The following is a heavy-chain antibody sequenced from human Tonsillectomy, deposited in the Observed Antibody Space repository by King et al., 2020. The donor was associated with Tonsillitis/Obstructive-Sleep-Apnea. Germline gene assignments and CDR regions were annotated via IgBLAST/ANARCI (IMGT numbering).Heavy chain of an antibody. CDR2: INPTTGIT. Sequence: VQLVESGAEVKKPGASVKVSCKASGYTFTRDYIHWGRQARGQGLEGMGIINPTTGITTYAQKFQGRVTMTSDTSTSKVYMDLSSLRSEDTAVYYCARDDVVARYIDSWGQGTLVTVSS. CDR1: GYTFTRDY. D-gene: IGHD5-12*01. V-gene: IGHV1-46*01. J-gene: IGHJ4*02. CDR3: ARDDVVARYIDS.